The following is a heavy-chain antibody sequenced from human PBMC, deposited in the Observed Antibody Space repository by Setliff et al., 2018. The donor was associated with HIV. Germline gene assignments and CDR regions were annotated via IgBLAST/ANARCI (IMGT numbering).Heavy chain of an antibody. D-gene: IGHD3-10*01. Sequence: SETLSLTCAVYNGSFSGYYWSWIRQPPGKGLEWIGEIDHSGATNYNPSLNSRVTMSVDTSKNQFSLKLSSVTAADTAVYYCARDRYAGEIDYWGQGTLVTVSS. V-gene: IGHV4-34*01. J-gene: IGHJ4*02. CDR2: IDHSGAT. CDR3: ARDRYAGEIDY. CDR1: NGSFSGYY.